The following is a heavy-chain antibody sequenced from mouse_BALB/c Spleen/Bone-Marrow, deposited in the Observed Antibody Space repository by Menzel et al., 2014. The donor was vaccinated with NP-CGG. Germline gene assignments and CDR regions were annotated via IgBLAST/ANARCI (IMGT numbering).Heavy chain of an antibody. D-gene: IGHD2-2*01. CDR1: GFTFXSFG. J-gene: IGHJ4*01. Sequence: EVKLMESGGGLVQPGGSRKLSCAASGFTFXSFGMHWVRQAPEKGLEWVAYISSGSSTIYYADTVKGRFTISRDNPKNTLFLQMTSLRSEDTAMYYCARSPYGYDGRDYWGQGTSVTVSS. V-gene: IGHV5-17*02. CDR2: ISSGSSTI. CDR3: ARSPYGYDGRDY.